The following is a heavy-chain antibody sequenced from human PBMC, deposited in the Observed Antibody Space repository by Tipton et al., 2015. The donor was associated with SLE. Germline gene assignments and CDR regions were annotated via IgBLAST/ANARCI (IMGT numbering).Heavy chain of an antibody. V-gene: IGHV4-61*02. CDR3: ANQYYDFWSGYSLY. CDR1: GGSISSGSYY. Sequence: TLSLTCTVSGGSISSGSYYWSWIRQPAGKGLEWIGRIYTSGSTYYNPSLKSRVTISVDTSKNQFSLKLSSVTAADTAVYYCANQYYDFWSGYSLYWGQGTLVTVSS. D-gene: IGHD3-3*01. CDR2: IYTSGST. J-gene: IGHJ4*02.